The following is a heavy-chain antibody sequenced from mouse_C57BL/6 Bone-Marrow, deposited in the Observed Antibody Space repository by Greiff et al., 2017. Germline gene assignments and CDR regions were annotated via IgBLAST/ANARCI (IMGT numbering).Heavy chain of an antibody. J-gene: IGHJ3*01. CDR2: IDPENGDY. CDR3: TTGLLLN. V-gene: IGHV14-4*01. D-gene: IGHD2-3*01. Sequence: EVHLVESGAELVRPGASVKLSCTASGFNIKDDYMRWVKQRPEQGLEWIGWIDPENGDYASASKVQGKGAITADTSSNTAYLQLSSLTSEDNAVYYCTTGLLLNWGQGTLVTVSA. CDR1: GFNIKDDY.